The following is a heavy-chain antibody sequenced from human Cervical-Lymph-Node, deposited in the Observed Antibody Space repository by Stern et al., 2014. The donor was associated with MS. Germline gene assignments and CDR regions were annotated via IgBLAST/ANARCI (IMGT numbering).Heavy chain of an antibody. CDR3: ARAAYSTSSYNY. D-gene: IGHD2/OR15-2a*01. V-gene: IGHV1-69*01. Sequence: VQLVESGAEVKKPGSSVKVSCKASGGTFSNHVISWVRQAPGQGLEWMGGTIPIFGKAISAQKSQGRVTITADESTRAAYMELSSLRSEDTSVYYCARAAYSTSSYNYWGQGTLVTVSA. CDR1: GGTFSNHV. CDR2: TIPIFGKA. J-gene: IGHJ4*02.